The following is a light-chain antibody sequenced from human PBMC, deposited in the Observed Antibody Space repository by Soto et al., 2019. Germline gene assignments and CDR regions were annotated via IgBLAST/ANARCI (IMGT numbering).Light chain of an antibody. Sequence: EIVLTQSPGTLSLSPGERATLSCRASQSVSSYLAWYQQKAGQAPRLLIYDASNRATGIPARFSGSGSGTDFTLTISSLEPEDFAVYYCQQRSNWPPITFGQGTRLEI. CDR2: DAS. CDR1: QSVSSY. CDR3: QQRSNWPPIT. J-gene: IGKJ5*01. V-gene: IGKV3-11*01.